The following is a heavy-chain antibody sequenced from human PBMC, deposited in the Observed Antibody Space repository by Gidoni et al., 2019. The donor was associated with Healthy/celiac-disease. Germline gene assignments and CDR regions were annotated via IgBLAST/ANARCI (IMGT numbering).Heavy chain of an antibody. Sequence: QVQLVESGGGVVQPGRSLGISCAASGFTFSSYGMHWVRQAPGKGLWWVAVIWYDGSNKYYADSVKGRFTISRDNSKNTLYLQMNSLRAEDTAVYYCAAGGYGEDYFDYWGQGTLVTVSS. CDR1: GFTFSSYG. V-gene: IGHV3-33*01. CDR3: AAGGYGEDYFDY. D-gene: IGHD4-17*01. CDR2: IWYDGSNK. J-gene: IGHJ4*02.